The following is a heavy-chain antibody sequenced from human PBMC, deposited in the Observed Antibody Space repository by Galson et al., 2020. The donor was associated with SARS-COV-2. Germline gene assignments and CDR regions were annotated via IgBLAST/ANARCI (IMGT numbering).Heavy chain of an antibody. D-gene: IGHD3-3*01. CDR1: GGSFSGYF. Sequence: SETLSLTCAVYGGSFSGYFWSWIRQPPGKGLEWIGEVNHSGSTNYNPSLKSRVTISVDTSKNQFSLKLSSVTAADTAVYYCARGLDGTWRFNGWDYWGQGTLVTVSS. CDR2: VNHSGST. V-gene: IGHV4-34*01. CDR3: ARGLDGTWRFNGWDY. J-gene: IGHJ4*02.